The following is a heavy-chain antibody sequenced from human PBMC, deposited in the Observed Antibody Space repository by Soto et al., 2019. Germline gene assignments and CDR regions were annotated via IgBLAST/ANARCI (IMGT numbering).Heavy chain of an antibody. CDR2: ISGGGTSI. D-gene: IGHD3-16*01. Sequence: SLRLSCAASTFTFSDYYMSWIRQAPGKGLEWVSYISGGGTSIYYADSVKGRFSVSRDNAKTSLYLQMNSLRAEDTAVYYCAKLGSLGHPYYYGMDVWGPGTTVTVSS. V-gene: IGHV3-11*01. CDR1: TFTFSDYY. CDR3: AKLGSLGHPYYYGMDV. J-gene: IGHJ6*02.